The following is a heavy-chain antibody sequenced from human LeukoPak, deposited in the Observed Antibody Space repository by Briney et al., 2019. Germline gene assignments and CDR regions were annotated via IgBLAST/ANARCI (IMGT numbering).Heavy chain of an antibody. CDR3: ARIPLGYCSSTSCQNFDY. CDR2: INPNSGGT. J-gene: IGHJ4*02. CDR1: GYTFTGYY. Sequence: ASVKVSCKASGYTFTGYYMHWVRQAPGQGLEWMGWINPNSGGTNYAQKFQGRVTMTRDTSISTAYIELSRLRSDDTAVYYCARIPLGYCSSTSCQNFDYWGQGTLVTVSS. D-gene: IGHD2-2*01. V-gene: IGHV1-2*02.